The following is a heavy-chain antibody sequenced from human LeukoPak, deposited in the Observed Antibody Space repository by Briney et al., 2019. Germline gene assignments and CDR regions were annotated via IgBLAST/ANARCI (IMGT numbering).Heavy chain of an antibody. CDR2: IIPIFGTA. CDR1: GGTFSSYA. Sequence: EASVKVSCKASGGTFSSYAISWVRQAPGQGLEWMGGIIPIFGTANYAQKFQGRVTITTDESTSPAYMELSSLRSEDTAVYYCARLLDDYYDSSGYPEGYWGQGTLVTVSS. CDR3: ARLLDDYYDSSGYPEGY. V-gene: IGHV1-69*05. J-gene: IGHJ4*02. D-gene: IGHD3-22*01.